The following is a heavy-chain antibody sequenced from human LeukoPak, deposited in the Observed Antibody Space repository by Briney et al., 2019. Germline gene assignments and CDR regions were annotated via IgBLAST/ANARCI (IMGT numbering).Heavy chain of an antibody. CDR3: ARDDVRYYGSGSYYNPEFDY. CDR2: ISSSSSYI. J-gene: IGHJ4*02. Sequence: QPGGSLRLSCAASGFTFSSYEMNWVRQAPGKGLEWVSYISSSSSYIYYADSVKGRFTISRDNAKNSLYLQMNSLRAEDTAVYYCARDDVRYYGSGSYYNPEFDYWGQGTLVTVSS. V-gene: IGHV3-48*03. D-gene: IGHD3-10*01. CDR1: GFTFSSYE.